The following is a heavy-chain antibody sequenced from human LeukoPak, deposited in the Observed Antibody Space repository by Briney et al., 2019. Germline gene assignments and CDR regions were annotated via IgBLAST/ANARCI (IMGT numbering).Heavy chain of an antibody. V-gene: IGHV1-2*02. Sequence: ASVKVSCKASGYMFTDFYTHWVRQAPGQGLEWMGCIDANTGGTYFAQKFQGRVTLTRDTSISTAYMDLTSLTSDDTAVYYCAREPLSMDYYGSGSATFDYWSQGTLVTVSS. CDR1: GYMFTDFY. J-gene: IGHJ4*02. CDR2: IDANTGGT. CDR3: AREPLSMDYYGSGSATFDY. D-gene: IGHD3-10*01.